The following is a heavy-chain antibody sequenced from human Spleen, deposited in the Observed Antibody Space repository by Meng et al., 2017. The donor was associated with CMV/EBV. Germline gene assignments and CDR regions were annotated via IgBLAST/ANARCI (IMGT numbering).Heavy chain of an antibody. Sequence: AASKFSFSASGMTWVRQAPGKGLEWVSSISSRSDYIYYADSVRGRFTISRDNAKNSLFLQMDRLRADDTAVYFCARHMFYDFWTGPDFDFWGQGTLVTVSS. V-gene: IGHV3-21*01. CDR3: ARHMFYDFWTGPDFDF. J-gene: IGHJ4*02. D-gene: IGHD3-3*01. CDR1: KFSFSASG. CDR2: ISSRSDYI.